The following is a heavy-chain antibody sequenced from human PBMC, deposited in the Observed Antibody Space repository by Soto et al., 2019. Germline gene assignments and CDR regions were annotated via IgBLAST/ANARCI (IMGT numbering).Heavy chain of an antibody. CDR2: IIPIFGTA. Sequence: ASVKVSCKASGCTFSSYAISWVRQAPGQGIEWMGGIIPIFGTANYAQEFQGGVTITADESTSTAYMELSSLRSEDTAVYYCATAMIVGYYYHHYGMDAWGQGTTVTVSS. J-gene: IGHJ6*02. D-gene: IGHD3-22*01. CDR3: ATAMIVGYYYHHYGMDA. CDR1: GCTFSSYA. V-gene: IGHV1-69*13.